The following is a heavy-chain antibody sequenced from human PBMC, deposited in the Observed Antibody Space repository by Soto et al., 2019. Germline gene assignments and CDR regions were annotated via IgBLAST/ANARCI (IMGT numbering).Heavy chain of an antibody. J-gene: IGHJ3*02. V-gene: IGHV3-74*01. CDR3: ARAGGFNRDDPFDI. Sequence: GGSLRLSCAASGFILSIYWMHWVRQAPGKGLVWVSRINSDGSSTSDADSVKGRFTISRDNAKSTLYLQMNSLRAEDTAVYYCARAGGFNRDDPFDIWGQGTMVTVSS. CDR1: GFILSIYW. D-gene: IGHD5-12*01. CDR2: INSDGSST.